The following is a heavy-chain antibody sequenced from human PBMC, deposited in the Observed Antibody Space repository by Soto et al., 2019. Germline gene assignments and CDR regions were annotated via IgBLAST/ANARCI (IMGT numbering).Heavy chain of an antibody. D-gene: IGHD5-18*01. J-gene: IGHJ6*01. Sequence: ASAKVSWEDSRYTIKCNYLHSLRQSPEQGLALMGWINPNSGGTNYAQKFQGWVTMTRDTSISTAYMELSRLRSDDTAVYYCARGDGIQLWSPLYYYYVMDVLVQGTTVPVSS. CDR3: ARGDGIQLWSPLYYYYVMDV. CDR2: INPNSGGT. V-gene: IGHV1-2*04. CDR1: RYTIKCNY.